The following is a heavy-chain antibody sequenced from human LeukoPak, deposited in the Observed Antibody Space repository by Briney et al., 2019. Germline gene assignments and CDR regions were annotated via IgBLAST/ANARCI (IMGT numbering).Heavy chain of an antibody. V-gene: IGHV3-9*03. D-gene: IGHD3-22*01. CDR3: AKASGYYYDAFDI. CDR1: GFSFDDYA. J-gene: IGHJ3*02. CDR2: ISWNSGSI. Sequence: PGRSLRLSCAASGFSFDDYAMHGVRQAPGKGLEWVSGISWNSGSIGYADSVKGRFTISRDNAKNSLYLQMNSLRAEDMALYYCAKASGYYYDAFDIWGQGTMVTVSS.